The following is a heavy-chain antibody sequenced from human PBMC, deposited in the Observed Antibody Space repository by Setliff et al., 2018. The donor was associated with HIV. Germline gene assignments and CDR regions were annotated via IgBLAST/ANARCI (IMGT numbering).Heavy chain of an antibody. J-gene: IGHJ4*02. CDR1: GGSISSGSYY. V-gene: IGHV4-61*02. CDR2: IYTSGST. Sequence: SETLSLTCTVSGGSISSGSYYWSWIRQPAGKALEWIGRIYTSGSTNYNPSLESRVSISLDTSKNQFSLKLTSVTAADTAVYYCARTPEDYDQYFFDRWGQGTLVTVSS. CDR3: ARTPEDYDQYFFDR. D-gene: IGHD3-22*01.